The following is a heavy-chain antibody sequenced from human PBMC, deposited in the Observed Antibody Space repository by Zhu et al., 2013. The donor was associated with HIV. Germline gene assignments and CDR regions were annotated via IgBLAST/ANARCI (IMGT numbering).Heavy chain of an antibody. Sequence: QVQLVQSGAEVKKPGASVKVSCKASGYTFTSYYMHWVRQAPGQGLEWMGIINPSGGSTSYAQKFQGRVTMTRDTSTSTVYMELSSLRSEDTAVYYCARGYCSSTSCYTDYFDYWGQGNPGHRLL. D-gene: IGHD2-2*02. CDR1: GYTFTSYY. J-gene: IGHJ4*02. CDR3: ARGYCSSTSCYTDYFDY. V-gene: IGHV1-46*03. CDR2: INPSGGST.